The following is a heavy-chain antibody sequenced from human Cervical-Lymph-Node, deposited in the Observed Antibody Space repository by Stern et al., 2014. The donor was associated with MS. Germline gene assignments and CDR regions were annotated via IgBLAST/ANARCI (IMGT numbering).Heavy chain of an antibody. CDR1: GYTFTNYG. CDR2: ISPENGKT. V-gene: IGHV1-18*01. J-gene: IGHJ1*01. Sequence: VQLVESGTEAKKPGASVKVSCKASGYTFTNYGISWVRQAPGQGLEWMVWISPENGKTYYAPKLQGRVAVTTDRSTSTVAMELRSLRSDDTDIYYCARDWRRVHDSSGRHAYWGQGTLIIVSS. D-gene: IGHD3-22*01. CDR3: ARDWRRVHDSSGRHAY.